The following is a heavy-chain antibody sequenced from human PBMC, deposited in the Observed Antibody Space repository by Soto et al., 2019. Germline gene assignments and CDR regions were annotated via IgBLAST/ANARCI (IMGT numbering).Heavy chain of an antibody. V-gene: IGHV1-69*02. Sequence: QVQLVQSGAEVKKPGSSVKVSCKASGGTFSSYTISWVRQAPGQGLEWMGRIIPILGIANYAQKFQGRVTITADKSTSTAYMELSSLRSEDTAVYYCARGDGVPPSDPSGWFDPWGQGTLVTVSS. CDR3: ARGDGVPPSDPSGWFDP. CDR2: IIPILGIA. D-gene: IGHD2-21*02. J-gene: IGHJ5*02. CDR1: GGTFSSYT.